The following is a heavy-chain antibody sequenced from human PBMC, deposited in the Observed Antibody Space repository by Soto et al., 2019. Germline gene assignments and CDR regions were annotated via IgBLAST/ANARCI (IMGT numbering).Heavy chain of an antibody. Sequence: EVQLVESGGGLVKPGGSLRLSCAASGFTFSRYGMNWLRQAPGKGLEWVASISSSTSYVYYADSVKGRFSTSRDNAKNMLYLEVYALRTEDTAVYYCARAPSEGRVGNLFESCGQGTLVTVSS. J-gene: IGHJ5*01. CDR3: ARAPSEGRVGNLFES. CDR2: ISSSTSYV. CDR1: GFTFSRYG. D-gene: IGHD2-2*01. V-gene: IGHV3-21*06.